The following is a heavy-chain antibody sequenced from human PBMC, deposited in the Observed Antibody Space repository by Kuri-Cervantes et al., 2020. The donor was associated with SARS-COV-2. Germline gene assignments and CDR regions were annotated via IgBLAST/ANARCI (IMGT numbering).Heavy chain of an antibody. J-gene: IGHJ4*02. CDR3: AREHPYSGSYYAPFDY. Sequence: GESLKISCAASGFTFSSYAMHWVRQAPGKGLEWVAVISCDGSNKYYADSVKGRFTISRDNSKNTLYLQMNSLRAEDTAVYYCAREHPYSGSYYAPFDYWGQGTLVTVSS. CDR2: ISCDGSNK. V-gene: IGHV3-30-3*01. D-gene: IGHD1-26*01. CDR1: GFTFSSYA.